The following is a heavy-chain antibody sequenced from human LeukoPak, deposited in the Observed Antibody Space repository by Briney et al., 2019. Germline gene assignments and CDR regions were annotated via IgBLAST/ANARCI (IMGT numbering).Heavy chain of an antibody. J-gene: IGHJ4*02. CDR1: GGSFSGYY. CDR3: ARGGRGEDIVVVVAATDFDY. Sequence: SETLSLTCAVYGGSFSGYYWSWIRQPPGKGLEWIGEINHSGSTNYNPSLKSRVTISVDTSKNQFSLKLSSVTAADTAAYYCARGGRGEDIVVVVAATDFDYWGQGTLVTVSS. D-gene: IGHD2-15*01. V-gene: IGHV4-34*01. CDR2: INHSGST.